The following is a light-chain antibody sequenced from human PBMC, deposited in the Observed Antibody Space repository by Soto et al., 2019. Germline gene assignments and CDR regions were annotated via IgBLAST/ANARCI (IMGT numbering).Light chain of an antibody. CDR2: DVS. V-gene: IGLV2-11*01. J-gene: IGLJ2*01. CDR1: SSDVGTYNY. Sequence: QSALTQPRSVSGSPGQSVSISCSGTSSDVGTYNYVSWYQQHPGKAPKLMIYDVSKRPSGVPDRFSGSKSGNTASLTISGLQAEDEADYYCCSYAGGYTNAVFGAGTKLTVL. CDR3: CSYAGGYTNAV.